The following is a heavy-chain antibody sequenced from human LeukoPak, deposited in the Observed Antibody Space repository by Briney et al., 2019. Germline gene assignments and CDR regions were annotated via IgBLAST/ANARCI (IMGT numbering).Heavy chain of an antibody. CDR2: ISYDESNK. CDR1: GFTFSSYG. V-gene: IGHV3-33*05. D-gene: IGHD3-22*01. Sequence: PGGSLRLSCAASGFTFSSYGMHWVRQAPGKGLEWVAVISYDESNKWYADSVKGRFTTSRDNSQNTLSLQMNSLRAEDTAVYYCAKTPHYYDSSGYYSDYWGQGTLVTVSS. CDR3: AKTPHYYDSSGYYSDY. J-gene: IGHJ4*02.